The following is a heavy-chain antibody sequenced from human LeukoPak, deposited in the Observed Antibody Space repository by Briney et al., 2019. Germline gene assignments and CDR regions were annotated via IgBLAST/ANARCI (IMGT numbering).Heavy chain of an antibody. J-gene: IGHJ4*02. D-gene: IGHD5-18*01. CDR2: ISSSGSNK. CDR1: EFSISDYY. V-gene: IGHV3-11*01. Sequence: KSGGSLRLSCEGAEFSISDYYMNWIRQAPGKGLEWVSSISSSGSNKLYADSVRGRFTVSRDNANNSMHLEMSSLRADDTAVYYCASRPGYSYAFDQWGQGTLVTVSS. CDR3: ASRPGYSYAFDQ.